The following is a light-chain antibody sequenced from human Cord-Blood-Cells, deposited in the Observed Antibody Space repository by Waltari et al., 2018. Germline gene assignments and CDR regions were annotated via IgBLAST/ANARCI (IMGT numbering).Light chain of an antibody. CDR3: SSYTSSSTYV. CDR2: EVS. J-gene: IGLJ1*01. V-gene: IGLV2-14*01. Sequence: QSALTQPASVSGSPGQSITISCTGTSSDVGGYNYVSWYQRHPGNAPKLRIYEVSSRPSGVSNRFSDSKSGNTATLTISGLQAEDEADYYCSSYTSSSTYVFGTGTKVTVL. CDR1: SSDVGGYNY.